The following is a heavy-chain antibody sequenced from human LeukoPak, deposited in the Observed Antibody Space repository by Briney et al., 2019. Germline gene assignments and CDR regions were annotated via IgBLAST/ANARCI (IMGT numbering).Heavy chain of an antibody. V-gene: IGHV4-59*12. D-gene: IGHD6-6*01. CDR2: IYHSGST. CDR1: GGSISSYY. Sequence: SETLSLTCTVSGGSISSYYWSWIRQPPGKGLEWIGYIYHSGSTYYNPSLKSRVTISVDRSKNQFSLKLSSVTAADTAVYYCARGWVEYSSSSGVYFDYWGQGTLVTVSS. CDR3: ARGWVEYSSSSGVYFDY. J-gene: IGHJ4*02.